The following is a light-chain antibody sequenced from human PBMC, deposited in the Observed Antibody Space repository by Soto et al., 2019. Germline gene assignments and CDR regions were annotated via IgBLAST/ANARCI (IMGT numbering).Light chain of an antibody. CDR3: QHYNDWPPAFT. Sequence: EILMTQSPATLYVSPGERATLSCRASQSLSRNLAWYQQKPGQAPRLLIYGASTRASGIPARFSGSGSGTEFTLTISSLQSEDFALYYCQHYNDWPPAFTFRPGTKVDL. CDR1: QSLSRN. J-gene: IGKJ3*01. V-gene: IGKV3D-15*01. CDR2: GAS.